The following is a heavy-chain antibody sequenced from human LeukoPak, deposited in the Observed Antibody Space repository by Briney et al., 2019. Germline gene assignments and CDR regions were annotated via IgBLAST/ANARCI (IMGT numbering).Heavy chain of an antibody. Sequence: GGSLRLTCAASGFTFSSYWMSWVRQAPGKGLEWVANIKQDGSEKYYVDSVKGRFTISRDNAKNSVYLQMNSLRAEDTAVYYCARDRHKYHYDGSGYPPYWGQGTLVTVSS. CDR2: IKQDGSEK. CDR3: ARDRHKYHYDGSGYPPY. CDR1: GFTFSSYW. V-gene: IGHV3-7*01. J-gene: IGHJ4*02. D-gene: IGHD3-22*01.